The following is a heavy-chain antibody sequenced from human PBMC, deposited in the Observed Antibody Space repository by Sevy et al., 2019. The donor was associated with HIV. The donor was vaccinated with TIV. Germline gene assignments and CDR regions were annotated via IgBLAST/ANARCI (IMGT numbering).Heavy chain of an antibody. CDR2: INPKSGGT. V-gene: IGHV1-2*02. J-gene: IGHJ5*02. Sequence: ASVKVSCKTSGYTFTGYYMHWVRQAPAQGLEWMGWINPKSGGTFYAQKFQDRVTMTRDTLIDTADMELGRLTSDDMVMNFCARERGRETPFGVANLFDPWGQGTLVTVSS. CDR1: GYTFTGYY. CDR3: ARERGRETPFGVANLFDP. D-gene: IGHD3-3*01.